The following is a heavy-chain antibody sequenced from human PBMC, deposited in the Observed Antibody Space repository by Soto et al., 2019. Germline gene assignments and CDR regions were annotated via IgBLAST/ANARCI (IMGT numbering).Heavy chain of an antibody. CDR1: GYTFTSYG. D-gene: IGHD6-6*01. CDR2: ISAYNGNT. Sequence: ASVKVSFKASGYTFTSYGISWLRQAPGQGPEWMGWISAYNGNTNYAQKLQGRVTMTTDTSTSTAYMELRSLRSDDTAVYYCARERKAARPRGYYYYYGMDVWGQGTTVTVSS. V-gene: IGHV1-18*04. CDR3: ARERKAARPRGYYYYYGMDV. J-gene: IGHJ6*02.